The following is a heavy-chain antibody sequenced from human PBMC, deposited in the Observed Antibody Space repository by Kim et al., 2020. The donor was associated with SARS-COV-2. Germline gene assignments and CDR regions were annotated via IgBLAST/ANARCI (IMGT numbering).Heavy chain of an antibody. CDR3: ARDRSGEGYDILTGYYRLSSYYGMDV. D-gene: IGHD3-9*01. CDR1: GYTFTSYY. V-gene: IGHV1-46*01. Sequence: ASVKVSCKASGYTFTSYYMHWVRQAPGQGLEWMGIINPSGGSTSYAQKFQGRVTMTRDTSTSTVYMELSSLRSEDTAVYYCARDRSGEGYDILTGYYRLSSYYGMDVWGQGTTVTVSS. CDR2: INPSGGST. J-gene: IGHJ6*02.